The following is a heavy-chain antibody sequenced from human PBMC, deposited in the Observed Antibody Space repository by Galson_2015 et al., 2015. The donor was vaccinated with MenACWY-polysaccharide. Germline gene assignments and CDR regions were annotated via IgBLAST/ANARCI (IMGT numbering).Heavy chain of an antibody. Sequence: PALVKPTQTLSLTCTFSGFSVTATGVGVGWIRQPPGKAPEWLAHIYWGGDKRFSPSLGARLTITKDTSRDQVVLTMTDMDPVDTATYYCVRLLGGVSFDSWGQGTL. CDR1: GFSVTATGVG. J-gene: IGHJ4*02. D-gene: IGHD1-26*01. CDR3: VRLLGGVSFDS. CDR2: IYWGGDK. V-gene: IGHV2-5*02.